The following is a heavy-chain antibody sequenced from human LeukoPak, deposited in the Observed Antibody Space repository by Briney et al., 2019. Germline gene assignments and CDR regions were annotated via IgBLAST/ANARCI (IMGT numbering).Heavy chain of an antibody. V-gene: IGHV1-18*01. CDR1: GYTFTSYG. CDR2: ISAYNGNT. Sequence: GASVKVSCKASGYTFTSYGISWVRQAPGQGLEWMGWISAYNGNTNYAQKLQGRVTMTTDTSTSTAYMELRSLRSDDTAVYYCARVFRVVRGVIIVGIDYWGQGTLVTASS. D-gene: IGHD3-10*01. CDR3: ARVFRVVRGVIIVGIDY. J-gene: IGHJ4*02.